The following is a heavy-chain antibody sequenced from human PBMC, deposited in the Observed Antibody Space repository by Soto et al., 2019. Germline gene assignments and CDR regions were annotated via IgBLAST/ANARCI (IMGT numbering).Heavy chain of an antibody. V-gene: IGHV3-23*01. J-gene: IGHJ2*01. CDR2: VIGSGGTT. CDR3: AKVGTSWYWYFDL. CDR1: GFTFSAYA. Sequence: EVQVLESGGDLVQPGGSLRLSCAASGFTFSAYAMSWVRQAPGDGLEWVSGVIGSGGTTYYADSVKGRFTISRDNSKNTLYLQMNGLRAEDTAVCYCAKVGTSWYWYFDLWGRGTLVTVSS.